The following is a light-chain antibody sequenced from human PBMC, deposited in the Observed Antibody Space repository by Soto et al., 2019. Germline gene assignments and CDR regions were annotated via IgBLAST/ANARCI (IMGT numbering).Light chain of an antibody. CDR3: QQYNVYSPGT. Sequence: DNVLTKSPDALSLSKGGRATLSCWASQSVSSYLAWYQQKPGQAPRLLIYDTSTRATGVPTRFSGSRSGAEFTLTISCLQPDDFAIYYCQQYNVYSPGTFGQGTKVDIK. V-gene: IGKV3-11*01. CDR2: DTS. CDR1: QSVSSY. J-gene: IGKJ1*01.